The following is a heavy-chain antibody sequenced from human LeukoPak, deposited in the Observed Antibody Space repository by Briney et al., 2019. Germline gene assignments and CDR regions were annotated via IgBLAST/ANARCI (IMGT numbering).Heavy chain of an antibody. J-gene: IGHJ1*01. CDR3: AKKVVVGATSPYSDFQD. D-gene: IGHD1-26*01. V-gene: IGHV3-74*01. Sequence: RGSLRLSCAASGFTFSSYWMNWVRQAPGKGLVWVSRIASDGSSTTYADSVKGRFSISRDNAKNTLYLQMNSLRAEDTALYYCAKKVVVGATSPYSDFQDWGQGTLVTVSS. CDR2: IASDGSST. CDR1: GFTFSSYW.